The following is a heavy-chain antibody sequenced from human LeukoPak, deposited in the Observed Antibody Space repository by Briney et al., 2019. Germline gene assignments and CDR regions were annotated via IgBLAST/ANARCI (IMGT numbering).Heavy chain of an antibody. CDR3: ARSRGGHKASAAVFWFDS. D-gene: IGHD2-15*01. CDR1: GGSISSGGYY. Sequence: PSQTLSLTCTFSGGSISSGGYYWSWIPQHPGKGLEWIGYIYYSGSTYYNPSLKRRVTISVDTSKNQFSLKLSSVTGAETAVYYCARSRGGHKASAAVFWFDSWGQGTLITVSS. J-gene: IGHJ5*01. CDR2: IYYSGST. V-gene: IGHV4-31*03.